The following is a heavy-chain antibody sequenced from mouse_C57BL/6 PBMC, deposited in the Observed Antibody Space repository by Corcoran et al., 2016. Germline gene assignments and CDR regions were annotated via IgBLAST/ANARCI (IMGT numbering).Heavy chain of an antibody. D-gene: IGHD2-3*01. J-gene: IGHJ1*03. V-gene: IGHV1-34*01. CDR1: GYTFTDYY. CDR3: VRSSNDYGYFEV. CDR2: IYPNNGGN. Sequence: EVQLQQSGPELVKPGASVKMSCKASGYTFTDYYMHWVKQSHGKSLEWIGYIYPNNGGNGYNQKFKGKATLTVDKSSSTAYLEHRSLTSEDSAVDYCVRSSNDYGYFEVWGTGTMVTVSS.